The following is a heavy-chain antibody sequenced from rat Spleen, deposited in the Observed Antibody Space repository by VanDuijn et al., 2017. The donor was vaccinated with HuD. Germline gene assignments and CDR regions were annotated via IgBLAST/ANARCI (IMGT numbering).Heavy chain of an antibody. D-gene: IGHD4-4*01. CDR3: TRRGFLSDWYFDF. J-gene: IGHJ1*01. CDR2: ISYDGSST. Sequence: EVQLVESDGGLVQPGRSLELSCTASGFTFSDYYMAWVRQAPTKGLEWLATISYDGSSTYYRYSVKGRFTISRNNVKGNLYLQMDSLRSEDTATYFCTRRGFLSDWYFDFWGPGTMVTVSS. V-gene: IGHV5-20*01. CDR1: GFTFSDYY.